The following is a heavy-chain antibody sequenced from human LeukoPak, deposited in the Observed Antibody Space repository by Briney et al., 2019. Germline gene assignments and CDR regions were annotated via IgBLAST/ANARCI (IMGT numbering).Heavy chain of an antibody. CDR2: ISSRSTYR. V-gene: IGHV3-21*06. CDR3: ARDMTTATTCYLQH. CDR1: GFTFSDYS. D-gene: IGHD4-17*01. Sequence: GGSLRLSCAASGFTFSDYSMNWVRQAPGKGLEWVSSISSRSTYRYYADSVKVRFTISRDNAKNSLCLQMNSLRAEDTAVYYCARDMTTATTCYLQHWGQGTLVTVSS. J-gene: IGHJ1*01.